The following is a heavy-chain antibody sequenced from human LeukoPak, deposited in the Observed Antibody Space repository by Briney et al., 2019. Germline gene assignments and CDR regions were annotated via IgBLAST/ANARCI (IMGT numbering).Heavy chain of an antibody. D-gene: IGHD3-22*01. Sequence: PSQTLSLTSTVSGGSLSSGSYYWGWLRQPAGRGLECFGRIYTSGSTNYNPSLKSRVTISVHTSKNQFSLKLSAVTAADTAGYYCARGDYYDSSGYPPYYYYGMDVWGQGTTVTVSS. CDR2: IYTSGST. V-gene: IGHV4-61*02. CDR3: ARGDYYDSSGYPPYYYYGMDV. J-gene: IGHJ6*02. CDR1: GGSLSSGSYY.